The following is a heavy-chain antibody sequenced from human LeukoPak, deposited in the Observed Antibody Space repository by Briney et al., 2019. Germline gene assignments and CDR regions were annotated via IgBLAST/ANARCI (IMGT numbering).Heavy chain of an antibody. CDR2: FGTRSTSV. V-gene: IGHV3-21*01. D-gene: IGHD3-22*01. CDR3: AREVSEGFDF. Sequence: GGSLRLSCAASGFNFRNYAMTWVRQAPGKGLEWVSSFGTRSTSVYHAGSVKGRFAISRDNAKNSLYLQMNSLRAEDTALYYCAREVSEGFDFWGQGTLVTVSS. CDR1: GFNFRNYA. J-gene: IGHJ4*02.